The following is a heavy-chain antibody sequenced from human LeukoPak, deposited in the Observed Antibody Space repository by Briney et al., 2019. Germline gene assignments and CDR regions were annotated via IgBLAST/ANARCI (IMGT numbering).Heavy chain of an antibody. CDR3: TRGGVNNNLLDF. CDR2: VNPYNGHT. J-gene: IGHJ4*02. D-gene: IGHD3-10*01. V-gene: IGHV1-18*01. Sequence: GASVKVSCKPSGYPFTASGLTWIRQAPGQGLEWMGWVNPYNGHTAYAQSLQGRVTMTTDTSTNTAYMELRSLRSDDTAVYYCTRGGVNNNLLDFWGQGTVVTVSS. CDR1: GYPFTASG.